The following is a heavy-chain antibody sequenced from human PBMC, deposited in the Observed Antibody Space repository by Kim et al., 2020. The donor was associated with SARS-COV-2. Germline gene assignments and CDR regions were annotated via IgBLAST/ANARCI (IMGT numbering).Heavy chain of an antibody. CDR2: IFDNGNT. CDR3: ARRFGELGTFDP. V-gene: IGHV4-31*03. CDR1: GGSIGSGTYY. D-gene: IGHD3-10*01. J-gene: IGHJ5*02. Sequence: SETLSLTCTVSGGSIGSGTYYWSWIRQFPGKGLEWIGNIFDNGNTHFNPSLKSRLMISLDRSKNQFSLKLNSVTAADTDVYFCARRFGELGTFDPWGHG.